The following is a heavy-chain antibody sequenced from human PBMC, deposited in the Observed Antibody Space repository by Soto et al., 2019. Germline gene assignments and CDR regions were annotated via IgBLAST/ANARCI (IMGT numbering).Heavy chain of an antibody. Sequence: QVQLQESGPGLVKPSETRSHTCTVAGGCISSYYWSWIRQPPGKGLEWIGYIYYSGSTNYNPSLKSRVTISVDTSKNQFSLKLSSVTAADTAVYYCARLRYSGYFDYWGQGTLVTVSS. CDR2: IYYSGST. CDR3: ARLRYSGYFDY. D-gene: IGHD1-26*01. CDR1: GGCISSYY. J-gene: IGHJ4*02. V-gene: IGHV4-59*08.